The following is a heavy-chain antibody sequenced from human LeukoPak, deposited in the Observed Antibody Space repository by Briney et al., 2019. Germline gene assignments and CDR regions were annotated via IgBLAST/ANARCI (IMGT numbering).Heavy chain of an antibody. CDR3: ARGANVYDYVWGSYRYAPYYFDY. Sequence: RPGGSLRLSCAASGFTFNNYAMSWVRQAPGKGLEWVANIKQDGSEKYYVDSVKGRFTISRDNAKNSLYLQMNSLRAEDTAVYYCARGANVYDYVWGSYRYAPYYFDYWGQGTLVTVSS. CDR1: GFTFNNYA. J-gene: IGHJ4*02. CDR2: IKQDGSEK. V-gene: IGHV3-7*01. D-gene: IGHD3-16*02.